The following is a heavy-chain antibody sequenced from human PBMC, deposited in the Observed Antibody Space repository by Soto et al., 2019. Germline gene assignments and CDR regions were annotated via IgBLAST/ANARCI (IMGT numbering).Heavy chain of an antibody. J-gene: IGHJ6*02. D-gene: IGHD2-8*01. CDR3: ARAPGRMMNALRYYYGLDV. CDR1: GGSISSGGYY. V-gene: IGHV4-31*02. Sequence: QVQLQESGPGLVKPSETLSFTCNVSGGSISSGGYYWSWIRQLPGKGLEWIGNIYHRGGTYYNPALKRRITISVATSKNQFSLKMNSVTAADTAVYFCARAPGRMMNALRYYYGLDVWGQGTTVTVSS. CDR2: IYHRGGT.